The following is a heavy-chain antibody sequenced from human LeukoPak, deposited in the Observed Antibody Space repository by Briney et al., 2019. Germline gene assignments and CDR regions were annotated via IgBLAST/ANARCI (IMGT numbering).Heavy chain of an antibody. CDR1: GFTFSSYG. J-gene: IGHJ6*02. D-gene: IGHD5-18*01. Sequence: GGSLRLPCAASGFTFSSYGMHWVRQAPGKGLEWVAVISYDGSNKYYADSVKGRFTISRDNSKNTLYLQMNSLRAEDTAVYYCAKEGRQLWSGRDGMDVWGQGTTVTVSS. CDR3: AKEGRQLWSGRDGMDV. CDR2: ISYDGSNK. V-gene: IGHV3-30*18.